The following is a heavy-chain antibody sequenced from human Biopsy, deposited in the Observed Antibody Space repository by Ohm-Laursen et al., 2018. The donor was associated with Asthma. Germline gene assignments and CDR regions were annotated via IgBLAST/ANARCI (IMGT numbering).Heavy chain of an antibody. V-gene: IGHV3-9*01. D-gene: IGHD3-3*02. CDR1: GFTFDDFA. Sequence: SLRLSCSASGFTFDDFAMHWVRQAPGKGLEWVASVSWNSRDIAYADSVRGRFTISRDNAKNSLYLQMNSLRAEDTAVYYCARTFHFWSPYHAEHYQLWGQGTLVTVSS. CDR2: VSWNSRDI. CDR3: ARTFHFWSPYHAEHYQL. J-gene: IGHJ1*01.